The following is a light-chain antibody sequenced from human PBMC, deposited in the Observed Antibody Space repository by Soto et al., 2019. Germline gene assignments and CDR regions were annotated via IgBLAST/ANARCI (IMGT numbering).Light chain of an antibody. J-gene: IGKJ1*01. Sequence: EIVLTQSPATLSVSPGERASLSCRASQSVSSKLAWYQQKPGQAPRLLIYGASTRATGIPARFSGSGSGTEFILTISSLQSEDFAVYYCQQYSDWPPWTFGQGTKVDI. V-gene: IGKV3-15*01. CDR2: GAS. CDR3: QQYSDWPPWT. CDR1: QSVSSK.